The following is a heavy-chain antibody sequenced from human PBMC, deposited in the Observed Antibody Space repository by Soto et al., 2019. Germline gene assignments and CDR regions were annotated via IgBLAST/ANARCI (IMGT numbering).Heavy chain of an antibody. Sequence: SVKVSCKASGGTFSSYAISWVRQAPGQGLEWMGGIIPIFGTANYAQRFQGRVTITADESTSTAYMELSSLRSEDTAVYYCARDRGIAASQGYYYYYGMDVWGQGTTVTVSS. CDR2: IIPIFGTA. V-gene: IGHV1-69*13. CDR3: ARDRGIAASQGYYYYYGMDV. D-gene: IGHD6-13*01. J-gene: IGHJ6*02. CDR1: GGTFSSYA.